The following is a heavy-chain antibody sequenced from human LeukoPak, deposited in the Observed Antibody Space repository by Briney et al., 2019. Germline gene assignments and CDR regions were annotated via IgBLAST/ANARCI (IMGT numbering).Heavy chain of an antibody. Sequence: ASVKLSCKASGYTFTSYGISWVRQAPGQGLESMGWISANNGNTNYAQKLQRRVTMTTDTSTSTAYMELRSLRSDDTAVYYCARDRSIAAARVCDYWGQGTLVTVSS. D-gene: IGHD6-13*01. CDR1: GYTFTSYG. CDR2: ISANNGNT. V-gene: IGHV1-18*01. CDR3: ARDRSIAAARVCDY. J-gene: IGHJ4*02.